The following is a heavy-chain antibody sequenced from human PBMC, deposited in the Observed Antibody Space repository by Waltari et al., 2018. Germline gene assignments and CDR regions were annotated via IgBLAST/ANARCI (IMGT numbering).Heavy chain of an antibody. CDR3: SKRLEI. CDR1: GFRPDW. V-gene: IGHV3-7*01. Sequence: DVQPVESGGGLVQPGGSLRLSCEVSGFRPDWMDWVSQAPGKGLEWVASINEDGREKYDLDSVKGRFTISRENNKKVVYLQMNTLRAEDTATYYCSKRLEIWGRGTMVAVS. CDR2: INEDGREK. J-gene: IGHJ3*02.